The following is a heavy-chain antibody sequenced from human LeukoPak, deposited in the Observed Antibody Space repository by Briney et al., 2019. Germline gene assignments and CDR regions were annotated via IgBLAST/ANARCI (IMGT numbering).Heavy chain of an antibody. J-gene: IGHJ4*02. CDR1: GYTFTRYH. V-gene: IGHV1-46*01. CDR3: AREAIFGVVREYYFGY. D-gene: IGHD3-3*01. Sequence: GASVTVSCKTSGYTFTRYHIHWVRQAPGQGLEWMGVINPSGGTTTYAQNFQGRVTMTRDTSTITVYMELSSLRSDDTAVYYCAREAIFGVVREYYFGYWGQGTLVTVS. CDR2: INPSGGTT.